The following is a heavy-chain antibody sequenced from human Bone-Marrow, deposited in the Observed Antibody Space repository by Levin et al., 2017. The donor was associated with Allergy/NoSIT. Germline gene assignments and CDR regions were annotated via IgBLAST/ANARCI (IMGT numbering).Heavy chain of an antibody. CDR3: ARVGHQEVRGEFDS. Sequence: PGESLKISCAASGFSFNTYAMTWVRQAPGKGLEWVALISGSGDTRYYADSAKGRFPISRDNFQNTLYLQLNRLRAEDTAIYYCARVGHQEVRGEFDSWGQGTLVSVSS. CDR1: GFSFNTYA. CDR2: ISGSGDTR. V-gene: IGHV3-23*01. D-gene: IGHD2-2*01. J-gene: IGHJ4*02.